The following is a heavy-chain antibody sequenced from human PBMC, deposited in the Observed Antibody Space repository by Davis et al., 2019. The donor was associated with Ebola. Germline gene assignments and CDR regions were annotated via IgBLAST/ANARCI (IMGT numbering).Heavy chain of an antibody. Sequence: SETLSLICTVSGGSISSSSYYWGWIRQPPGKGLGWIGSIYHSGSTYYNPSLKSRVTISVDTSKNQFSLKLSSVAAADTAVYYCARPLNDYGDYWYFDLWGRGTLVTVSS. V-gene: IGHV4-39*07. J-gene: IGHJ2*01. D-gene: IGHD4-17*01. CDR1: GGSISSSSYY. CDR3: ARPLNDYGDYWYFDL. CDR2: IYHSGST.